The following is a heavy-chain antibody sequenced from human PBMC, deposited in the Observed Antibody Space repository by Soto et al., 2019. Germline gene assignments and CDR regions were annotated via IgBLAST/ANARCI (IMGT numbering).Heavy chain of an antibody. CDR2: IYYSGST. CDR3: ASAVVVVVAAIGVVWFDP. D-gene: IGHD2-15*01. V-gene: IGHV4-39*01. Sequence: QLQLQESGPGLVKPSETLSLTCTVSGGSISSSSYYWGWIRQPPGKGLEWIGSIYYSGSTYYNPSLKIRGTLSVDTSKNQFSLKLSSVTAADTAVYYCASAVVVVVAAIGVVWFDPWGQGTLVTVSS. CDR1: GGSISSSSYY. J-gene: IGHJ5*02.